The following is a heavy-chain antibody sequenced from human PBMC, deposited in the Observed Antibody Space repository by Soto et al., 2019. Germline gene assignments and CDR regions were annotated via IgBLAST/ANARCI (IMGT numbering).Heavy chain of an antibody. D-gene: IGHD2-2*01. CDR3: VKDLGYCSSTSCHPSPG. CDR1: GFTFSSYA. V-gene: IGHV3-64D*08. J-gene: IGHJ4*02. Sequence: GGSLRLSCSASGFTFSSYAMHWVRQAPGKGLEYASAISSNGGSTYYADSVKGRFTISRDNSKNTLYLQMSSLRAEDTAVYYCVKDLGYCSSTSCHPSPGWGQGTLVTVSS. CDR2: ISSNGGST.